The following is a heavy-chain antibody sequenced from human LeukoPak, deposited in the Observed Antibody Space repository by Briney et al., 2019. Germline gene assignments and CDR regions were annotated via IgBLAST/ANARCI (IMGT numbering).Heavy chain of an antibody. J-gene: IGHJ3*02. D-gene: IGHD3-16*01. Sequence: GGSLRLSCAASGFTFSSYAMSWVRQAPGKGLEWVSGISGSGTSTYYADSVKGRFTVSRDNSKNTLYLQMHSLRAEDTAIYYCAKVGAVAWGTAFDIWGQGTLVTVSS. CDR2: ISGSGTST. V-gene: IGHV3-23*01. CDR3: AKVGAVAWGTAFDI. CDR1: GFTFSSYA.